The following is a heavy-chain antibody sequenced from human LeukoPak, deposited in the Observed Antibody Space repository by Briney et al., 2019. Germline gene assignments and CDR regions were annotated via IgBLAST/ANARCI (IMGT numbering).Heavy chain of an antibody. J-gene: IGHJ4*02. V-gene: IGHV3-23*01. CDR2: VTGSGGST. Sequence: GGSLRLSCAASGFTLSSYALSWVRQAPGKGLEWVSAVTGSGGSTYYADSVKGRFTISRDNSKNTLYLQMNSLTAEDTAEYYCAKGTSRGVTTALDNWGQGTLVTVSS. CDR1: GFTLSSYA. D-gene: IGHD4-11*01. CDR3: AKGTSRGVTTALDN.